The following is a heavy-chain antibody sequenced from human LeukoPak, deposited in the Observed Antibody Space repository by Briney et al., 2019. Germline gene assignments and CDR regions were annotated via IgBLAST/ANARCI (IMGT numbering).Heavy chain of an antibody. J-gene: IGHJ6*04. CDR3: ARDSSSWYAYYYGMDV. Sequence: SETLSLTCAVSSYSISSGYYWGWIRQPPGKGLEWIGSIYHSGSTYYNPSLKSRVTISVDTSKNQFSLKLSSVTAADTAVYYCARDSSSWYAYYYGMDVWGKGTTVTVSS. CDR2: IYHSGST. D-gene: IGHD6-13*01. V-gene: IGHV4-38-2*02. CDR1: SYSISSGYY.